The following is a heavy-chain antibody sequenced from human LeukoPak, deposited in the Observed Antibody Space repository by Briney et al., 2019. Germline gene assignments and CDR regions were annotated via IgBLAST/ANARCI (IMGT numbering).Heavy chain of an antibody. J-gene: IGHJ6*03. D-gene: IGHD5-18*01. CDR1: GGSISSYY. V-gene: IGHV4-4*08. Sequence: SETLSLTCTVSGGSISSYYWSWIGQPPGKGLEWIGYIYTSGSTNYNPSLKSRVTISVDTSKNQFSLKLSSVTAADTAVYYCARRSGYSFDYYYYMDVWGKGTTVTVSS. CDR2: IYTSGST. CDR3: ARRSGYSFDYYYYMDV.